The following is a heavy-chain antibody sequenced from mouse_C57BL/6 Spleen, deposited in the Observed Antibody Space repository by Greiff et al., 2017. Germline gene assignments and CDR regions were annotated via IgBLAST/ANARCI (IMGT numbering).Heavy chain of an antibody. CDR3: ASRELGYFEV. Sequence: QVQLQQPGAELVKPGASVKLSCKASGYTFTSYWMQWVKQRPGQGLEWIGEIDPSDSYTNYNQKFKGKATLTVDTSSSTAYMQLSSLTSEDSAVYYCASRELGYFEVWGTGTTVTVSS. V-gene: IGHV1-50*01. J-gene: IGHJ1*03. CDR1: GYTFTSYW. CDR2: IDPSDSYT.